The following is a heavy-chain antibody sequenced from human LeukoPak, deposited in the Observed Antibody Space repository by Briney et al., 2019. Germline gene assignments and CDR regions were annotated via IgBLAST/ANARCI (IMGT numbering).Heavy chain of an antibody. CDR2: ISYAGTIT. V-gene: IGHV3-30*18. D-gene: IGHD3-10*01. Sequence: GEPLRLSCVASGFTFRNFGMHWVRQAPGKGLEWVAVISYAGTITYYADSVKGRFTISRDNSNNILYLQMTSLRDEDTARYYCAKERDFYVSASCDYWGQGTQVTVSS. CDR1: GFTFRNFG. J-gene: IGHJ4*02. CDR3: AKERDFYVSASCDY.